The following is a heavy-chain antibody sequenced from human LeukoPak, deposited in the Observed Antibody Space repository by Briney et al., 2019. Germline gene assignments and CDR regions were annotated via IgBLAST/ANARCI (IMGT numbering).Heavy chain of an antibody. CDR2: IRYDGSDI. D-gene: IGHD1-26*01. CDR1: KFTFRSYD. CDR3: AKDGHKKRLVGTTTRGHFDY. J-gene: IGHJ4*02. V-gene: IGHV3-30*02. Sequence: GGSLRLSCAASKFTFRSYDMHWVRQAPGKGPQWVAYIRYDGSDILYADSVKGRFTISRDNSKNTLYLQMNSLRAEDTAVYYCAKDGHKKRLVGTTTRGHFDYWGQGTLVTVSS.